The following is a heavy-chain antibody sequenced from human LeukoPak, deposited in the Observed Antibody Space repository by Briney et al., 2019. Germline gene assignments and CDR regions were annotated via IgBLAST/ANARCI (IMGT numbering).Heavy chain of an antibody. CDR2: ISWNSGSI. CDR1: GFTFDDYA. CDR3: ARVGLRLGELDAFDI. D-gene: IGHD3-16*01. J-gene: IGHJ3*02. V-gene: IGHV3-9*01. Sequence: QPGRSLRLSCAASGFTFDDYAMHWVRQAPGKGLEWVSGISWNSGSIGYADSVKGRFTISRDNAKNSLYLQMNSLRAEDTAVYYCARVGLRLGELDAFDIWGQGTMVTVSS.